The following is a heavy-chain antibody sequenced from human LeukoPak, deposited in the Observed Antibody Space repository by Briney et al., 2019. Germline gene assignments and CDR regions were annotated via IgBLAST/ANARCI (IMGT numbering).Heavy chain of an antibody. Sequence: ASVKVSCTVSGYTFTGYHMHWVRQAPGQGLEWMGWINPNSGGTKYAQKFQGRVTMTRDTSISTAYMELSRLRSDDTAVYYCARDYYGSGSHYAHYYGMDVWGQGTTVTVSS. CDR3: ARDYYGSGSHYAHYYGMDV. CDR2: INPNSGGT. CDR1: GYTFTGYH. D-gene: IGHD3-10*01. J-gene: IGHJ6*02. V-gene: IGHV1-2*02.